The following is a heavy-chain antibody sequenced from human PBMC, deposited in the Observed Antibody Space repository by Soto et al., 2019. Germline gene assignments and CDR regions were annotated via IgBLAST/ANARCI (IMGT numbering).Heavy chain of an antibody. D-gene: IGHD1-1*01. Sequence: QVQLVESGGGVVQPGRSLRLSCAASGFTFSNNAMDWVRQAPGKGLEWVAVISYDGSNKYIAESVKGRFTISRDNSKNTRFLQMNSLRAEGTAVYYCARGTTTSAFSAMDVWGQGTTVTVSS. CDR2: ISYDGSNK. J-gene: IGHJ6*02. V-gene: IGHV3-30-3*01. CDR1: GFTFSNNA. CDR3: ARGTTTSAFSAMDV.